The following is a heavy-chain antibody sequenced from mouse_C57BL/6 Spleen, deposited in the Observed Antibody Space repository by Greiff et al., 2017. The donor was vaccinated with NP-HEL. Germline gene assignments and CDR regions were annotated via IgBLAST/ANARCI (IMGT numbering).Heavy chain of an antibody. V-gene: IGHV1-54*01. CDR3: ARGYGNDAMDY. Sequence: QVQLQQSGAELVRPGTSVKVSCKASGYAFTNYLIDWVKQRPGQGLEWIGVINPGSGGTNYNEKFKGKATLTADKSSSTAYMQLSSLTSEDSAVYFCARGYGNDAMDYWGQGTSVTVSS. J-gene: IGHJ4*01. D-gene: IGHD2-1*01. CDR2: INPGSGGT. CDR1: GYAFTNYL.